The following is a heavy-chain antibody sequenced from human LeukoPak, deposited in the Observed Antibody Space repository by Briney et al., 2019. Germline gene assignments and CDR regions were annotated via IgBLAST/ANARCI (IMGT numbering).Heavy chain of an antibody. Sequence: PGGSLRLSCGGSGFTFSHAWTSWVRQAPGKGLEWVGRIKSNPDGGTTDYGAPVKGRFSISRDDSKSTLYLQMNSLHTDDTAVYYCTTDKAWWAPGSYFEFWGQGSLVTVSS. CDR2: IKSNPDGGTT. D-gene: IGHD2-8*02. CDR1: GFTFSHAW. V-gene: IGHV3-15*01. CDR3: TTDKAWWAPGSYFEF. J-gene: IGHJ4*02.